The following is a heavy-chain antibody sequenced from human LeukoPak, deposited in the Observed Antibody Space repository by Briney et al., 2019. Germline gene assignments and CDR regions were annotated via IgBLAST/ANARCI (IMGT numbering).Heavy chain of an antibody. J-gene: IGHJ4*02. D-gene: IGHD5-12*01. CDR3: AAYSGYGGYFDY. V-gene: IGHV3-23*01. CDR1: GFTFSSYA. Sequence: PGGSLRLSCAASGFTFSSYAMSWVRQAPGKGLEWVSAISGSGGSTYYADSVKGRFTISRDNSKNTLYLQMNSLRAEDTAVYYCAAYSGYGGYFDYWGQGTLVTVSS. CDR2: ISGSGGST.